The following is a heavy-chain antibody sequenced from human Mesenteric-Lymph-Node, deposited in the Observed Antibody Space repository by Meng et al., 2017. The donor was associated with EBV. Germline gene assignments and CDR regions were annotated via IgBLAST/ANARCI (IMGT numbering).Heavy chain of an antibody. CDR1: GGSFSGYY. V-gene: IGHV4-34*01. J-gene: IGHJ4*02. Sequence: QVQLRQWGAGLLKPSEILSLTCAVYGGSFSGYYWGWIRQPPGKGLEWIGEINHSGSTNYNPSLKSRVTISVDTSKNQFSLKLSSVTAADTAVYYCARGEKGPIDYWGQGTLVTVSS. CDR2: INHSGST. CDR3: ARGEKGPIDY.